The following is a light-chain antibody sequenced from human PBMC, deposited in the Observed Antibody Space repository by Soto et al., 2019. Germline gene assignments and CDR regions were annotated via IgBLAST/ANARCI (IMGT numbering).Light chain of an antibody. Sequence: QSVLTQPPSVSGAPGQRVTISCTGRSSDIGGGYDVHWYQHLPGSVPKLLIYGDTNRPSGVPDRFSGSKSGTSASLAITGLQAEDEADYYCQSYDSSLSGHVVFGGGTKVTVL. CDR3: QSYDSSLSGHVV. CDR2: GDT. V-gene: IGLV1-40*01. J-gene: IGLJ2*01. CDR1: SSDIGGGYD.